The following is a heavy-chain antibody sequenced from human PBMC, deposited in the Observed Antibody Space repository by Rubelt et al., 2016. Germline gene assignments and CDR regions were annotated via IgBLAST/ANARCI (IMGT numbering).Heavy chain of an antibody. J-gene: IGHJ6*02. Sequence: GKGLQWVSVIYSGGSTYYADSVKGRFTISRDNSKNTLYLQMNSLRAEDTAVYYCAKEAGITIFGVVIQERGMDVWGQGTTVTVSS. V-gene: IGHV3-53*01. CDR2: IYSGGST. D-gene: IGHD3-3*01. CDR3: AKEAGITIFGVVIQERGMDV.